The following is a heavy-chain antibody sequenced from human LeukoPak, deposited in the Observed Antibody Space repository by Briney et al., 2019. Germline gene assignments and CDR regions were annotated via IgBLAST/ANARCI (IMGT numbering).Heavy chain of an antibody. Sequence: GGSLRLSCAASGFTVNSNYMSWVRQAPGKGLEWVSVIYSGGSTYYADSVKGRFTISRDNSKNTLYLRMNSLRAEDTAAYHCAKGRNEDGDAALNYWGQGTLVTVSS. J-gene: IGHJ4*02. V-gene: IGHV3-53*01. CDR3: AKGRNEDGDAALNY. CDR1: GFTVNSNY. CDR2: IYSGGST. D-gene: IGHD4-17*01.